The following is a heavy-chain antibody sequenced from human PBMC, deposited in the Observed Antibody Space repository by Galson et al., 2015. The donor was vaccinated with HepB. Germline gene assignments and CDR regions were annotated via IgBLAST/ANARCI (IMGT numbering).Heavy chain of an antibody. CDR2: INHSGST. V-gene: IGHV4-34*01. CDR3: ARDSPRATRYSSSSLPKKEALDY. D-gene: IGHD6-6*01. Sequence: SETLSLTCAVYGGSFSGYYWSWIRQPPGKGLEWIGEINHSGSTNYNPSLKSRVTISVDTSKNQFSLKLSSVTAADTAVYYCARDSPRATRYSSSSLPKKEALDYWGQGTLVTVSS. CDR1: GGSFSGYY. J-gene: IGHJ4*02.